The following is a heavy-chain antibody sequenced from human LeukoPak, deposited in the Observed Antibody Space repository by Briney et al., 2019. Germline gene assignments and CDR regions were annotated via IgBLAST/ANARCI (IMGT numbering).Heavy chain of an antibody. CDR3: ARALQYCTNGVCDAFDI. Sequence: PGGSLRLSCAASGFTLSTYWMSWVRQAPGKGLEWVTLISYDGSNKYYADSVKGRFTISRDNSKNTLYLQMNSLRAEDTAVYYCARALQYCTNGVCDAFDIWGQGTMVTVSS. V-gene: IGHV3-30-3*01. CDR1: GFTLSTYW. D-gene: IGHD2-8*01. CDR2: ISYDGSNK. J-gene: IGHJ3*02.